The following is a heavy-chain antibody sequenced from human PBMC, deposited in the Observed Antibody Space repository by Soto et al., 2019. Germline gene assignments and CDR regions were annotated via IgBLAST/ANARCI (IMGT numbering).Heavy chain of an antibody. CDR2: VSASGGST. Sequence: EVQLLESGGGLVQPGGSLRLSCGASGLTLIYFAMSWVRQAPGKGLEWVSGVSASGGSTYYADSVRGRFTISRDNSKNMLYLQMNSLRVEDTAVYYCAKWEMSSSRDQNFDYWGQGTLVTVSS. D-gene: IGHD3-16*02. J-gene: IGHJ4*02. CDR1: GLTLIYFA. V-gene: IGHV3-23*01. CDR3: AKWEMSSSRDQNFDY.